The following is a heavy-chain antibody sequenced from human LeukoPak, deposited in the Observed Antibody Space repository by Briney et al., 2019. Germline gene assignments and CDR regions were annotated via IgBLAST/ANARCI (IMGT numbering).Heavy chain of an antibody. CDR1: GFTVSTNY. D-gene: IGHD3-10*01. J-gene: IGHJ2*01. Sequence: GGSLRLSCAASGFTVSTNYMSWVRQAPGKGLEWVSIIYSGGSTYYADSVKGRFTVSRDNSKNTLYLQMNSLRAEDTAVYYCARVGDHYHWYFDLWGRGTLVTVSP. CDR2: IYSGGST. CDR3: ARVGDHYHWYFDL. V-gene: IGHV3-53*01.